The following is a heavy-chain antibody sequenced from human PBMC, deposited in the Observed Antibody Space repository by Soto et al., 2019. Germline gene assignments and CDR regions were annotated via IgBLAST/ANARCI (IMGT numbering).Heavy chain of an antibody. CDR3: ARELLFYDSDGFSWDDAFDI. D-gene: IGHD3-22*01. CDR1: GGSLSSSAYS. J-gene: IGHJ3*02. Sequence: SETLSLTCAVSGGSLSSSAYSWSWIRQPPGKGLEWIGFIYQSGSTYYDPSLKSRVTMSLDRPKNQFSLKLSSVTAADTAVYYCARELLFYDSDGFSWDDAFDIWGQGTMVTVSS. CDR2: IYQSGST. V-gene: IGHV4-30-2*01.